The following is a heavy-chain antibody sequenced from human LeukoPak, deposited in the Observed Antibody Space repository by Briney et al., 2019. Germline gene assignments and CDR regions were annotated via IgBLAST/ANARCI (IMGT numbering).Heavy chain of an antibody. CDR1: GGSISSSSYY. Sequence: KSSETLSLTCTVSGGSISSSSYYWGWSRQPPGKGLEWIGSIYYSGSTYYNPSLKSRVTISVDTSKNQFSLKLSSVTAADTAVYYCARERVMVAGPYFDYWGQGTLVTVSS. V-gene: IGHV4-39*07. CDR3: ARERVMVAGPYFDY. D-gene: IGHD6-19*01. CDR2: IYYSGST. J-gene: IGHJ4*02.